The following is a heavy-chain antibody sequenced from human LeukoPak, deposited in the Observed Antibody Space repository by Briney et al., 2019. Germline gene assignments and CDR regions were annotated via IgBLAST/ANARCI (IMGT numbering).Heavy chain of an antibody. CDR1: GYTFSNYW. D-gene: IGHD1-26*01. V-gene: IGHV3-7*01. Sequence: GGSLRLSCAASGYTFSNYWMSWVRQAPGKGLEWVANIKQDGSEKYYVDSVKGRFTISRDNARNSLYLQMNSLRAEDTAVYYCVRGKIVGATTLDYWGQGTLVTVSS. CDR2: IKQDGSEK. J-gene: IGHJ4*02. CDR3: VRGKIVGATTLDY.